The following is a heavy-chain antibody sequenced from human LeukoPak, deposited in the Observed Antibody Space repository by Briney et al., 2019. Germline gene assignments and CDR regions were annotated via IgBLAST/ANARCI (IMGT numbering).Heavy chain of an antibody. CDR3: AKEGGYSGYADY. Sequence: GGALRLSCAASGFTFSSYAMSRVRQAPGKGLEWVSAISGSGGSTYYADSVKGRFTISRDNSKNTLYLQMNSLRAEDTAVYYCAKEGGYSGYADYWGQGTLVTVSS. J-gene: IGHJ4*02. D-gene: IGHD5-12*01. CDR1: GFTFSSYA. CDR2: ISGSGGST. V-gene: IGHV3-23*01.